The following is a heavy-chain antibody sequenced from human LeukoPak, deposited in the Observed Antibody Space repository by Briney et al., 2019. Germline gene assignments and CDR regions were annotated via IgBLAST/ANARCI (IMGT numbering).Heavy chain of an antibody. Sequence: ASVKVSCKASGYTFTGYYMHWVRQAPGQGLEWMGWINPNSGGTNYAQKFQGRVTMTRDTSISTAYMELSRLRSDDTAVYYCARDSKQRGYYDFWSGYYTPFDYWGQGTLVTVSS. V-gene: IGHV1-2*02. CDR1: GYTFTGYY. CDR2: INPNSGGT. J-gene: IGHJ4*02. CDR3: ARDSKQRGYYDFWSGYYTPFDY. D-gene: IGHD3-3*01.